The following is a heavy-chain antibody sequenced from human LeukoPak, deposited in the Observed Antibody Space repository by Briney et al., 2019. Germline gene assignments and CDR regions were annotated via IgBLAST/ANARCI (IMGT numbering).Heavy chain of an antibody. CDR3: VRRHDSSASFDY. CDR2: IYPSGIT. CDR1: GGSISSSY. J-gene: IGHJ4*02. Sequence: SETLSLTCSVSGGSISSSYWSWIRQPPGKGLEWIGYIYPSGITKYNPSLKSRVTISGDTPKNQISLKLSSVTAADTAVYYCVRRHDSSASFDYWGQGTLATVSS. V-gene: IGHV4-4*09. D-gene: IGHD3-22*01.